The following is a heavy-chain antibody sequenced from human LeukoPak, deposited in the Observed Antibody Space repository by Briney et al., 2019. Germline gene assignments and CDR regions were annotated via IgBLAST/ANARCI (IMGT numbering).Heavy chain of an antibody. V-gene: IGHV4-61*01. J-gene: IGHJ6*02. CDR2: IYYSGST. CDR1: GGSVSSGSYY. D-gene: IGHD2-2*01. CDR3: ARDKYVPAATHYYYYYGMDV. Sequence: SETLSLTCTVSGGSVSSGSYYWSWIRQPPGKGLEWIGYIYYSGSTNYNPSLKSRVTISVDTSKNQFSLKLSSVTAADTAVYYCARDKYVPAATHYYYYYGMDVWGQGTTVTVSS.